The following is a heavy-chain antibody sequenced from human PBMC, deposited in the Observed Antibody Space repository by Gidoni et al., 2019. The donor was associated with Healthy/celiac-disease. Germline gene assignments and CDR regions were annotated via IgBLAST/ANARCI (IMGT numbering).Heavy chain of an antibody. CDR3: AKPRRVVVAATGRFDP. J-gene: IGHJ5*02. CDR2: ISGSGGST. CDR1: GFTFSSYA. Sequence: EVQLLESGGGLVQPGGSLRLSCAASGFTFSSYAMGWVRQAPGKGLEWVSAISGSGGSTYSADSVKGRFTISRDNSKNTLYLQMNSLRAEDTAVYYCAKPRRVVVAATGRFDPWGQGTLVTVSS. D-gene: IGHD2-15*01. V-gene: IGHV3-23*01.